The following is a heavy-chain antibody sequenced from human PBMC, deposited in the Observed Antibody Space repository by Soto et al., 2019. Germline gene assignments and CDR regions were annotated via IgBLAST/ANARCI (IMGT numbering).Heavy chain of an antibody. CDR3: AKDLVTMIVVVTAFDD. Sequence: GGSLRLPRAVSGFPFYRYAISWVPQAPRTGLEWVSAISGSGGSTYYADSVKGRFTISRDNSKNTLYLQMNSLRAEDTAVYYCAKDLVTMIVVVTAFDDWGQGTLVTLAS. D-gene: IGHD3-22*01. CDR2: ISGSGGST. V-gene: IGHV3-23*01. CDR1: GFPFYRYA. J-gene: IGHJ4*02.